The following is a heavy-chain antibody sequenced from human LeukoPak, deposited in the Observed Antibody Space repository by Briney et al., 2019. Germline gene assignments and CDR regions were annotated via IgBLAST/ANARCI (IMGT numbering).Heavy chain of an antibody. Sequence: GGSLRLSCAASGFTFSSYAMHWVRQAPGKGLEWVAVISYDGSNKYYADSVKGRFTISRDNSKNTLYLQMNSLRAEDTAVYYCARTMVRGTVVPDYWGQGTLVTVSS. V-gene: IGHV3-30*04. CDR3: ARTMVRGTVVPDY. CDR1: GFTFSSYA. D-gene: IGHD3-10*01. CDR2: ISYDGSNK. J-gene: IGHJ4*02.